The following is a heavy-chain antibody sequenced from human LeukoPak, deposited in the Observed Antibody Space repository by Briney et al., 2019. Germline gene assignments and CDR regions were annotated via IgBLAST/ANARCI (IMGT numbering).Heavy chain of an antibody. J-gene: IGHJ2*01. V-gene: IGHV4-59*01. D-gene: IGHD3-16*01. Sequence: PSETLSLTCSVSGDSIRNNYWSWIWQPPGQGLEWIGYIYSSGSTTYNPSLKSRITISVDTSKNQFFLNLSSVTAADTAVYYCARRGGRTRGFWYFDLWGRGTLVTVSS. CDR1: GDSIRNNY. CDR3: ARRGGRTRGFWYFDL. CDR2: IYSSGST.